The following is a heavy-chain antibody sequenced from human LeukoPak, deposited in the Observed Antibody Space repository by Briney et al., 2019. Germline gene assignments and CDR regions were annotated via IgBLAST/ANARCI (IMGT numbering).Heavy chain of an antibody. CDR1: GYTLTELS. J-gene: IGHJ5*02. CDR2: IIPIFGIA. V-gene: IGHV1-69*02. Sequence: SVKVSCKVSGYTLTELSMHWVRQAPGQGLEWMGRIIPIFGIANYAQKFQGRVTITADKSTSTAYMELSSLRSEDTAVYYCARSNYCSSTSCYSNWFDPWGQGTLVTVSS. CDR3: ARSNYCSSTSCYSNWFDP. D-gene: IGHD2-2*01.